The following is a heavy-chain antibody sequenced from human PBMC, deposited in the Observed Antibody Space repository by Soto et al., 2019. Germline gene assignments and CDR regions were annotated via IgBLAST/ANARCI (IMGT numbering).Heavy chain of an antibody. V-gene: IGHV1-69*13. D-gene: IGHD3-22*01. CDR1: GGTFSSYT. Sequence: SVKVSCKASGGTFSSYTIGWVRQAPGQGLEWMGGIFPLFGTANYAQKFQGRVTITADESTSTAYMELSSLRSDDTAVYHCARDLGGYYYDSSGSDYFDYWG. CDR2: IFPLFGTA. J-gene: IGHJ4*01. CDR3: ARDLGGYYYDSSGSDYFDY.